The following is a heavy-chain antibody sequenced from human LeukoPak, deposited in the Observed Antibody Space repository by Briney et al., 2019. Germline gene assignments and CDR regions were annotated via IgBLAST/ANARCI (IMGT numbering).Heavy chain of an antibody. V-gene: IGHV1-2*02. Sequence: ASVKVSCKASGYSFTGYFIHWVRQAPGQGLEWMGCIDPNSGDTKYAQKFQGRVSMPRDTSTRTAYMELSRLRSDDTAVYCCATVSPTIAATSPYSFDYWAQGTLATVS. CDR2: IDPNSGDT. J-gene: IGHJ4*02. D-gene: IGHD2-15*01. CDR1: GYSFTGYF. CDR3: ATVSPTIAATSPYSFDY.